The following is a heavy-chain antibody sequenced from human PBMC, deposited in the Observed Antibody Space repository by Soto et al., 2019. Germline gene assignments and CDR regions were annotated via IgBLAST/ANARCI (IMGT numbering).Heavy chain of an antibody. CDR1: GFTFSSYA. J-gene: IGHJ4*02. CDR3: AKDQGEAAGTPDYFDY. CDR2: ISGSGGST. V-gene: IGHV3-23*01. D-gene: IGHD6-13*01. Sequence: EVQLLESGGGLVQPGGSLRHSCAASGFTFSSYAMSWVRQAPGKGLEWVSAISGSGGSTYYADSVKGRFTISRDNSKNTLYLRMNSLRAEDTAVYYCAKDQGEAAGTPDYFDYWGQGTLVTVSS.